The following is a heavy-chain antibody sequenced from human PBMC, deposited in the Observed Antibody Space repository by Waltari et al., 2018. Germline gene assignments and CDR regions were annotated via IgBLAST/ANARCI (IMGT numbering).Heavy chain of an antibody. Sequence: QVQLVQSGAEVKKPGSSVKVSCKASGGTFSSYAISWVRQAPGQGLEWMGGSIPILGIANYAQKFQGRVTITADESTSTAYMELSSLRSEDTAVYYCASSAYYYGSGSYYKPLFDYWGQGTLVTVSS. CDR2: SIPILGIA. CDR1: GGTFSSYA. CDR3: ASSAYYYGSGSYYKPLFDY. V-gene: IGHV1-69*04. D-gene: IGHD3-10*01. J-gene: IGHJ4*02.